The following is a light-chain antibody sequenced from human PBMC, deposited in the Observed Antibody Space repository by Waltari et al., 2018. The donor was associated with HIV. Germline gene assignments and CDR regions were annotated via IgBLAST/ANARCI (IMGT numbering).Light chain of an antibody. V-gene: IGLV3-1*01. J-gene: IGLJ2*01. CDR2: PDN. Sequence: SYEVTQPPSVAVSPGQTASIPGSGCELGGKYTCWYQQKPGQSPLLVIYPDNKRPSGIPGRFSASSSGHPATLTISGTLPMDEADYYCQAWGSSTSGVFGRGTRLTVL. CDR3: QAWGSSTSGV. CDR1: ELGGKY.